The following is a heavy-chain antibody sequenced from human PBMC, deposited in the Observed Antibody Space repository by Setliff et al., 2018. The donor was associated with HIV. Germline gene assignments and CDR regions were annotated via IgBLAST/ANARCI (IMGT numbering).Heavy chain of an antibody. CDR1: GFVFGDYA. Sequence: PGGSLRLSCTGSGFVFGDYALNWIRQAPGKRPEWVGFIRSQVYDGTREYAASVKGRFTISRDDPKNSLYLQMNSLKTEDTAVYYCARGSTVGTAFDYWGQGTLVTVSS. V-gene: IGHV3-49*03. D-gene: IGHD4-17*01. CDR3: ARGSTVGTAFDY. J-gene: IGHJ4*02. CDR2: IRSQVYDGTR.